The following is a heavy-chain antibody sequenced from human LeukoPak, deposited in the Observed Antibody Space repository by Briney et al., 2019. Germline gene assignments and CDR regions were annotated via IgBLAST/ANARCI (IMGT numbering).Heavy chain of an antibody. Sequence: SLRLSCAASGFSFSSYGIHWVRQAPGKGLEWVAVLGYDGSNKYYADSVKGRFTISRDNSKNTLVLQMNSLRAEDTAVYFCAKEIYYDSSAFFDYWGQGTLVTV. CDR1: GFSFSSYG. CDR3: AKEIYYDSSAFFDY. D-gene: IGHD3-22*01. V-gene: IGHV3-30*18. CDR2: LGYDGSNK. J-gene: IGHJ4*02.